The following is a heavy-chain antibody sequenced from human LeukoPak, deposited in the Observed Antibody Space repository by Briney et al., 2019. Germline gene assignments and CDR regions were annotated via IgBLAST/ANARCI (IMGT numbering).Heavy chain of an antibody. V-gene: IGHV3-7*03. D-gene: IGHD5-18*01. CDR2: IKHDEVEK. CDR3: ARDTGALVTHFDY. Sequence: GGSLRLSCAASGFTFRSYWMSWVRQAPGKGLEWVANIKHDEVEKYHVDSVKGRFTISRDNAKNSLYLQMNSLRAEDTGVCYCARDTGALVTHFDYWGQGTLVTVSS. CDR1: GFTFRSYW. J-gene: IGHJ4*02.